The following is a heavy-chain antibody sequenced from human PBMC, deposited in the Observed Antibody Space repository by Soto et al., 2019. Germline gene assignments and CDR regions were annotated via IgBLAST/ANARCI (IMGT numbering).Heavy chain of an antibody. J-gene: IGHJ6*02. CDR3: ARDGAAAANVPTYHYYCGMDV. D-gene: IGHD6-13*01. Sequence: EVPLVESGGGLVQPGGSLRLSCAASGFTVSSNYMSWVRQAPGKGLEWVSVIYSGGSTYYADSVKGRFTISRDNSKNTLYLQMNSRRAEDTAVYYCARDGAAAANVPTYHYYCGMDVWGQGTTVTVSS. CDR2: IYSGGST. CDR1: GFTVSSNY. V-gene: IGHV3-66*01.